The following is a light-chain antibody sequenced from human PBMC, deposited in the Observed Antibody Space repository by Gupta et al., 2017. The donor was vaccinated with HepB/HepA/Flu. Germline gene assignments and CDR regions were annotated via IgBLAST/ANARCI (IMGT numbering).Light chain of an antibody. CDR1: SSDVCGYNY. CDR3: TSYASSSTYV. CDR2: DVG. V-gene: IGLV2-14*03. J-gene: IGLJ1*01. Sequence: QSALTQPASVSGSPGQSITISCTGASSDVCGYNYVSWCQQHPGKAPKLIIYDVGSRPSGISNRFSGSKSGNTASLTISGLQAEDEADYYCTSYASSSTYVFGTGTEVTVL.